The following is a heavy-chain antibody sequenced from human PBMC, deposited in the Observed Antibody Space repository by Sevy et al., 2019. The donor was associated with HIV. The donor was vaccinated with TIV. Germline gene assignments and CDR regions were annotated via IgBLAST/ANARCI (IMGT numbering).Heavy chain of an antibody. Sequence: GGSLRLSCAPSGFTFSSYTMNWVRQAPGKGLEWVSSISSSSSSIYYADSVKGRFTISRDNAKNSLYLQMNSLRDVDTAVSDCACGFPIRSCDAGYSSGYSLGDFDYWGQGTLVTVSS. CDR1: GFTFSSYT. CDR2: ISSSSSSI. V-gene: IGHV3-21*01. CDR3: ACGFPIRSCDAGYSSGYSLGDFDY. D-gene: IGHD6-19*01. J-gene: IGHJ4*02.